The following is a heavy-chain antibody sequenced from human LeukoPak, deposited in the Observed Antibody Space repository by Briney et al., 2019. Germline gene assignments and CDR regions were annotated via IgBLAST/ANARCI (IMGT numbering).Heavy chain of an antibody. CDR3: ARMDCSGGSCYSDY. CDR1: GGTFSSYA. V-gene: IGHV1-69*05. CDR2: IVPIFGTA. J-gene: IGHJ4*02. Sequence: SVKVSCKASGGTFSSYAISWVRQAPGQGLEWMGRIVPIFGTANYAQKFQGRVTITTDESTSTAYMELSSLRSEDTAVYYCARMDCSGGSCYSDYWGQGTLVTVSS. D-gene: IGHD2-15*01.